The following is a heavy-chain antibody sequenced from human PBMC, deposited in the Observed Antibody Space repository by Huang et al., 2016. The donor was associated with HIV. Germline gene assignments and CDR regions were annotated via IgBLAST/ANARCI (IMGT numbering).Heavy chain of an antibody. CDR2: ISYDGSNK. J-gene: IGHJ4*02. V-gene: IGHV3-30*18. CDR1: GFSFSTYG. D-gene: IGHD1-26*01. CDR3: AKDGADEEWDIDY. Sequence: VQLVESGGGVVQPGRSLRLACAASGFSFSTYGLHWVRQATGKGREWVAVISYDGSNKYYAHSVKGRFTISRDTSENKVYLQMNSLRHEDTAVYYCAKDGADEEWDIDYWGQGTLVTVSS.